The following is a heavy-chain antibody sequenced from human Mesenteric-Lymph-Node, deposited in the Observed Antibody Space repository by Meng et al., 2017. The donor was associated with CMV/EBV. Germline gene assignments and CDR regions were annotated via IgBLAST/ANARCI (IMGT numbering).Heavy chain of an antibody. J-gene: IGHJ4*02. CDR2: INHSGST. V-gene: IGHV4-34*01. D-gene: IGHD4-23*01. CDR1: GGSFSGYY. CDR3: ARHQRWLKSEGGFNY. Sequence: QVPLQQWGAGLLKPSGTLSLTCAVYGGSFSGYYWSWIRQPPGKGLEWIGEINHSGSTNYNPSLKSRVTISVDTSKNQFSLKLSSVTAADTAVYYCARHQRWLKSEGGFNYWGQGTLVTVSS.